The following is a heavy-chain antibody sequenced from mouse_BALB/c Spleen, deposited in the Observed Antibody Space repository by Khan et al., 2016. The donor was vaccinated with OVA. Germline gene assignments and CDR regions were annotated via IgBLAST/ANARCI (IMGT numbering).Heavy chain of an antibody. V-gene: IGHV14-3*02. Sequence: IQLVQSGAELVKPGASVKLSCTASGFNIKDTYMHWVKQRPEQGLEWLGRIDPANGNTKYDPKIPGKATITANTSSHTAYLQLSRLTSETTVFYYCARINAWGQGTTLTVSS. J-gene: IGHJ2*01. CDR1: GFNIKDTY. CDR3: ARINA. CDR2: IDPANGNT.